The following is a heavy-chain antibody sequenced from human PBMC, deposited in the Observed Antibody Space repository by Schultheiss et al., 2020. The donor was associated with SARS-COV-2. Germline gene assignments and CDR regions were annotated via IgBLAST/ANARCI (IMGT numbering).Heavy chain of an antibody. CDR1: GGSISSGGYY. Sequence: SETLSLTCTVSGGSISSGGYYWSWIRQHPGKGLEWIGYIYYSGSTYYNPSLKSRVTISVDTSKNQFSLKLSSVTAADTAVYYCARDRGIAARWFDPWGQGTLVTVSS. J-gene: IGHJ5*02. V-gene: IGHV4-31*03. D-gene: IGHD6-6*01. CDR3: ARDRGIAARWFDP. CDR2: IYYSGST.